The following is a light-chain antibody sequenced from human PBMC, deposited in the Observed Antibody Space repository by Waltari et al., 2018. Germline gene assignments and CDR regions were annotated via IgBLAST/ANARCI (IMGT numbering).Light chain of an antibody. J-gene: IGLJ2*01. Sequence: QSALSQPASVSGSPGQSITISCTGASSDVGGHDYVSWYQQHPGKAPQLIIRDVNNRPSGVANRFSGSKSGNPASLTISGLQAEDEADYYCSSYSTISSLILFGEGTKVTVL. CDR1: SSDVGGHDY. V-gene: IGLV2-14*03. CDR3: SSYSTISSLIL. CDR2: DVN.